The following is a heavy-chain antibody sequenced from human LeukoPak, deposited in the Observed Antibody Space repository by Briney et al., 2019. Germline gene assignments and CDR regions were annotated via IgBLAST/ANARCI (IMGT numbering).Heavy chain of an antibody. J-gene: IGHJ6*02. CDR1: GFTFSSYS. V-gene: IGHV3-48*02. Sequence: GGSLRLSCAASGFTFSSYSMNWVRQAPGKGLEWVSYISSSSSTIYYADSVKGRFTISRDNAKNSLYLQMNSLRDEDTAVYYCARDQGEYCSSTSCYKWLGYYYGMDVWGQGTTVTVSS. CDR3: ARDQGEYCSSTSCYKWLGYYYGMDV. D-gene: IGHD2-2*02. CDR2: ISSSSSTI.